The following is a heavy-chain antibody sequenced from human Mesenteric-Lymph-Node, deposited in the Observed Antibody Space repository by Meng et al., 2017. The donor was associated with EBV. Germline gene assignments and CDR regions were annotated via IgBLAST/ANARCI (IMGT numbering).Heavy chain of an antibody. CDR2: INHSGST. CDR1: GGSFSNHY. Sequence: QLPQWGAGLLKPSETLSLTCAFYGGSFSNHYWSWIRQPPGKGLEWIGEINHSGSTSYNPSLKSRVTISVDTAKNQFSLKMSSVTAADTAVYCCARLIVGSLSTFDYWGQGALVTVSS. CDR3: ARLIVGSLSTFDY. V-gene: IGHV4-34*01. J-gene: IGHJ4*02. D-gene: IGHD1-26*01.